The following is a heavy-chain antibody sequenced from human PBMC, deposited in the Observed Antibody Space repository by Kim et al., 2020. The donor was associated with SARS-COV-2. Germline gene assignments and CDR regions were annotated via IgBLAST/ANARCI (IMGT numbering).Heavy chain of an antibody. CDR2: INPGGGRP. CDR1: GNSLMIYN. V-gene: IGHV1-46*01. CDR3: ATLGVLTESNY. Sequence: ASVKVSCKAPGNSLMIYNIDWVRQAPGQGLEWMGVINPGGGRPTYAQKFQGRLIMARDRSTSSVYMELSSLRSEDSAIYYCATLGVLTESNYWGQGTLVSVSS. D-gene: IGHD1-26*01. J-gene: IGHJ4*02.